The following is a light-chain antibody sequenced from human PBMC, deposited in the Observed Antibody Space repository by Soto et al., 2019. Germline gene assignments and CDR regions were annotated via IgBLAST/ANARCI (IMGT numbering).Light chain of an antibody. CDR2: AAS. V-gene: IGKV1-39*01. CDR1: QSISSY. J-gene: IGKJ2*01. Sequence: DIQMTQSPSSLSAYVGDRVTITCRASQSISSYLNWYQQKPGKAPKLLIYAASSLQSGVPSRFRGSGSGTDSTLTISGLHPEDFATYYCQQRYSTLPMYTFGQGTTLEIK. CDR3: QQRYSTLPMYT.